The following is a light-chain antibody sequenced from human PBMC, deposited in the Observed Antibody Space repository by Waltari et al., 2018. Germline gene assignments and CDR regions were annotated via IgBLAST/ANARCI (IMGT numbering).Light chain of an antibody. CDR1: NSDVGGFNY. CDR3: CSYANSRTVI. Sequence: QSALTQPASVSGSPGQSITISCTGTNSDVGGFNYVSWYQHHPGKAPQPVVYEVTHRPSGASYRFSGSKSGNTASLTISGLQAEDEADYYCCSYANSRTVIFGGGTKLTVL. J-gene: IGLJ2*01. V-gene: IGLV2-14*01. CDR2: EVT.